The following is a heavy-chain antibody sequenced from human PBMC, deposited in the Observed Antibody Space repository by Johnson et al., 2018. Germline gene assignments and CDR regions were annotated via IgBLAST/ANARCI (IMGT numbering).Heavy chain of an antibody. V-gene: IGHV4-34*01. CDR2: INHSGSI. CDR1: GGSFSAYY. D-gene: IGHD6-6*01. J-gene: IGHJ6*01. Sequence: QVQLQQWGAGLLKSSETLSLTCAVYGGSFSAYYWSWIRQPPGKGLEWIGEINHSGSINYNPSLKSRVTISVDTSKNQFSLKLSSVTAAETAVYYCARSRIAARLPRGHGLAVWGQGTTVSVSS. CDR3: ARSRIAARLPRGHGLAV.